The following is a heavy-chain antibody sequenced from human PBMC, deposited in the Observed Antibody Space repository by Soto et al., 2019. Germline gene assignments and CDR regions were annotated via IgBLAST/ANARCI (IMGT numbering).Heavy chain of an antibody. Sequence: CYSGRIYYNPSLNSRVTISMDASKNQFSLDLASVTAADTAVYFCARHLGNYDDWAFDYWGQGTLVTVSS. V-gene: IGHV4-39*01. J-gene: IGHJ4*02. CDR3: ARHLGNYDDWAFDY. D-gene: IGHD4-17*01. CDR2: CYSGRI.